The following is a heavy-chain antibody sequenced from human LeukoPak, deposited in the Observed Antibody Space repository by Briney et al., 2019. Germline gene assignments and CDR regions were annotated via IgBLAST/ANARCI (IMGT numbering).Heavy chain of an antibody. CDR2: IWYDGSNK. J-gene: IGHJ4*02. CDR3: ARAPGDWGCFDY. Sequence: GGSLRLSCAASGFTFDDYTMHWVRQAPRKGLEWVAVIWYDGSNKYYADSVKGRFTISRDNSKNTLYLQMNSLRAEDTAVYYCARAPGDWGCFDYWGQGTLVTVSS. CDR1: GFTFDDYT. V-gene: IGHV3-33*08. D-gene: IGHD3-10*01.